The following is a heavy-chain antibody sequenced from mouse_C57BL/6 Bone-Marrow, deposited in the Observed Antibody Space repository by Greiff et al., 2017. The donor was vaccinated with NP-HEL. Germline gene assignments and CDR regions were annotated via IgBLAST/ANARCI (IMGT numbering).Heavy chain of an antibody. CDR3: ARQIYGNYRGAFAY. CDR2: IWSDGST. V-gene: IGHV2-6-1*01. D-gene: IGHD2-1*01. J-gene: IGHJ3*01. Sequence: VKLMESGPGLVAPSQSLSITCTVSGFSLTSYGVHWVRQPPGKGLEWLVVIWSDGSTTYNSALKSRLSISKDNSKSQVFLKMNSLQTDDTAMYYCARQIYGNYRGAFAYWGQGTLVTVSA. CDR1: GFSLTSYG.